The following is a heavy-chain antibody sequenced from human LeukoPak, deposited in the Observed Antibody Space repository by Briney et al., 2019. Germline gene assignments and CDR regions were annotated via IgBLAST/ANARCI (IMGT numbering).Heavy chain of an antibody. CDR2: INHSGST. CDR3: ARGGDIVVVVAATGAFDI. V-gene: IGHV4-39*07. J-gene: IGHJ3*02. Sequence: SETLSLTCTVSGGXISSSSSYWGWIRQPPGKGLEWIGEINHSGSTNYNPSLKSRVTISVDTSKNQFSLKLSSVTAADTAVYYCARGGDIVVVVAATGAFDIWGQGTMVTVSS. D-gene: IGHD2-15*01. CDR1: GGXISSSSSY.